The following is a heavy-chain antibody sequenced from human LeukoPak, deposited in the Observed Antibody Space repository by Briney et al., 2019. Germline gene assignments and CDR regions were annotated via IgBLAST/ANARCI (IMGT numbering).Heavy chain of an antibody. J-gene: IGHJ4*02. CDR1: GFTASSNY. V-gene: IGHV3-53*01. CDR3: VRAGGSINPFDY. Sequence: PGGSLRLSCAASGFTASSNYMNWVRQAPGKGLEWVSVIYSGGSTYYADSVKGRFTISRDNSKNTLYLQMNSLRGDDTAVYYCVRAGGSINPFDYWGQGTLVTVSS. D-gene: IGHD2-2*01. CDR2: IYSGGST.